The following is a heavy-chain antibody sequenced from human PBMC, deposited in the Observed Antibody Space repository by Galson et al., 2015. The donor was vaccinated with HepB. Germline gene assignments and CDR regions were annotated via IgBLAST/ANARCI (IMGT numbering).Heavy chain of an antibody. D-gene: IGHD4-17*01. CDR3: ARVADSDYGDHSHFDY. V-gene: IGHV3-11*06. J-gene: IGHJ4*02. Sequence: SLRLSCAASGFTFSRYNMNWVRQVPGKGLEWLSYISSNTIYTNYADSVKGRFTISRDNVKNSMYLQMNSLRAEDTAVYYCARVADSDYGDHSHFDYWGQGTLVTVSS. CDR1: GFTFSRYN. CDR2: ISSNTIYT.